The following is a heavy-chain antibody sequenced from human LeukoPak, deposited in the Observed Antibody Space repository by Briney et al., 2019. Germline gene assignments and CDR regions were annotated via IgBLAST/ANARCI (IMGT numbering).Heavy chain of an antibody. Sequence: GESLKISCKGSGYSFTSYWIGWVRQMPGKGLEWMGIIYPGDSDTRYSPSFQGRVTISADKSISTAYLQWSSLKASDTAMYYCARRVVVAGKDGGYNWFDPWGQGTLVTVSS. D-gene: IGHD6-19*01. CDR3: ARRVVVAGKDGGYNWFDP. CDR1: GYSFTSYW. V-gene: IGHV5-51*01. CDR2: IYPGDSDT. J-gene: IGHJ5*02.